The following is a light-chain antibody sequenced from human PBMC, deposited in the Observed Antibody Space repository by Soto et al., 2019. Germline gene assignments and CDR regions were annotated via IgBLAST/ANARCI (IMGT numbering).Light chain of an antibody. V-gene: IGKV3-20*01. J-gene: IGKJ2*01. CDR1: QSVSSNY. CDR2: GAS. CDR3: QQYGSSPRYT. Sequence: EIVLTQSPGTLSLSPGERVTLSCRASQSVSSNYLAWYQQKPGQAPRLLIYGASNRATGMPDRFSGSGSGTDFTVTISRLEPEDFAVYYCQQYGSSPRYTFGQGTELEIK.